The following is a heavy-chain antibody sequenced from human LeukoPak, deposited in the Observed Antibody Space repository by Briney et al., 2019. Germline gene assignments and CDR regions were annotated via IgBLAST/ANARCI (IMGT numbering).Heavy chain of an antibody. CDR3: ARSPQGTGSPADY. Sequence: GGSLRLSCGDSGSSFSSYSMNWVRQAPGKDLEWVSSISSSSKYIYYADSVKGRFTISRDNAKNSLYLQMNGLRADDTAVYYCARSPQGTGSPADYXGQGTXVTVSS. CDR1: GSSFSSYS. J-gene: IGHJ4*02. V-gene: IGHV3-21*01. D-gene: IGHD1-1*01. CDR2: ISSSSKYI.